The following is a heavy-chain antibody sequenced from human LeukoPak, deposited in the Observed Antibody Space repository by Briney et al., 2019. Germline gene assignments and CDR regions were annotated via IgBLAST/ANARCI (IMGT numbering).Heavy chain of an antibody. CDR2: ISHDGTND. V-gene: IGHV3-30*04. D-gene: IGHD3-10*01. CDR1: GFTFSSYA. CDR3: VGSPTYYYMDV. Sequence: GGSLRLSCAASGFTFSSYAMSWVRQAPGKGLEWVTVISHDGTNDYYRDSVKGRFTISRDNSKNTVLLQMNSLSPDDTAVYYCVGSPTYYYMDVWGKGTTVTVSS. J-gene: IGHJ6*03.